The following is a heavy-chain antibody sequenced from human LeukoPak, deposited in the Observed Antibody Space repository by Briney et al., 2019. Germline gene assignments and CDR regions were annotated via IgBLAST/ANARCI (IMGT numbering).Heavy chain of an antibody. D-gene: IGHD6-19*01. V-gene: IGHV4-59*08. CDR1: GGSINSYY. CDR2: IFNTGST. J-gene: IGHJ4*02. Sequence: SETLSHTCTVSGGSINSYYWSWIRQPPGKGLEWIGYIFNTGSTNYNPSLKSRVTISVDTSKNQFSLKLNSVTAADTAVYYCARRSSSGLLDYWGQGTLVTVSS. CDR3: ARRSSSGLLDY.